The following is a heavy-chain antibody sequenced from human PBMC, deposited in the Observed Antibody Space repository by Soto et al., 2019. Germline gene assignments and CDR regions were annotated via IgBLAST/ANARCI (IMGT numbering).Heavy chain of an antibody. CDR1: GGSISSGGYY. D-gene: IGHD6-19*01. Sequence: QVQLQESGPGLIEPSQTLTLTCTVSGGSISSGGYYWNWIRQHPGKGLEWIGYTYYSGNTYYNPSFNSRVTISADTSKSQFSLKLSSVTAADTAVYYCARLSSSGWPIEYWGQGTLVTVSS. V-gene: IGHV4-31*03. CDR2: TYYSGNT. J-gene: IGHJ4*02. CDR3: ARLSSSGWPIEY.